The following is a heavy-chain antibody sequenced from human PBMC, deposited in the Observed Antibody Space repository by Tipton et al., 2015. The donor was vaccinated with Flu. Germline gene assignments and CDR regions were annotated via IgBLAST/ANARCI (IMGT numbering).Heavy chain of an antibody. Sequence: QLVQSGAEVKKPGSSVKVSCKASGGTFSSYAISWVRQAPGQGLEWMGGIVPIFGTANYAQKFQGRVTITADESTSTAYMELSSLRSEDTAVYYCARERSRSASLPDAFDLWGQGTMVTVSS. V-gene: IGHV1-69*01. CDR2: IVPIFGTA. D-gene: IGHD6-6*01. J-gene: IGHJ3*01. CDR1: GGTFSSYA. CDR3: ARERSRSASLPDAFDL.